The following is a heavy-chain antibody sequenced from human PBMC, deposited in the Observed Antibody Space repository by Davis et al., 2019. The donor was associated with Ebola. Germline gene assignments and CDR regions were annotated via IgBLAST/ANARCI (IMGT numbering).Heavy chain of an antibody. CDR3: AKEDYGMDV. V-gene: IGHV3-9*01. CDR2: IYWNSGSI. J-gene: IGHJ6*04. CDR1: GFTFDNYA. Sequence: SLKISCAASGFTFDNYAMHWVRQAPGKGLEWVAGIYWNSGSIGYADSVKGRFTISRDNAKNSLYLQMNSLRAEDTALYYCAKEDYGMDVWGKGTTVTVSS.